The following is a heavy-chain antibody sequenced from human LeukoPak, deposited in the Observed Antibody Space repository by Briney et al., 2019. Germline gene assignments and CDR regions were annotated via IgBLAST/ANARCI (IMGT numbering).Heavy chain of an antibody. V-gene: IGHV3-11*04. CDR2: ISSSGSTI. CDR1: GFTFSDYY. CDR3: ARGYYDSSGYYYDWYFDL. Sequence: GGSLRLSCAASGFTFSDYYMSWIRQAPGKGLEWVSYISSSGSTIYYADSVKGRFTISRDNAKNSLYLQMNSLRAEDTAVYYCARGYYDSSGYYYDWYFDLWGRGTLVTVSS. J-gene: IGHJ2*01. D-gene: IGHD3-22*01.